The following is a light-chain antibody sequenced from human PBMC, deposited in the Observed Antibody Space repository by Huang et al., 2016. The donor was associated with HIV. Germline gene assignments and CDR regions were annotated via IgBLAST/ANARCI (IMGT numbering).Light chain of an antibody. CDR2: GAS. Sequence: EIVMTQSPDTLSVSPGKRATLSCRASQSVEDNLAWYQQQPGQAPRLLVYGASTRATGVPVRFSGSGSGTEFTLTITNLQSEDFASYYCQQYNNRFTFGQGTRLEIK. CDR1: QSVEDN. V-gene: IGKV3-15*01. CDR3: QQYNNRFT. J-gene: IGKJ5*01.